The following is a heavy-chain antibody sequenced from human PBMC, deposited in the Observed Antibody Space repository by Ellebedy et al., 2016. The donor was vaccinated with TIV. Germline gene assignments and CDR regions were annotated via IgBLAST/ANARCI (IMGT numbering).Heavy chain of an antibody. CDR2: ISAYNGNT. CDR3: ARDYTSSWRYYYYGMDV. Sequence: AASVKVSCKASGYIFTSYGISWVRQAPGQGLEWMGWISAYNGNTDYAENLQGRVTMTTDTSTSTAYMELRSLRSDDTAVYYCARDYTSSWRYYYYGMDVWGQGTTVTVSS. D-gene: IGHD6-13*01. V-gene: IGHV1-18*01. CDR1: GYIFTSYG. J-gene: IGHJ6*02.